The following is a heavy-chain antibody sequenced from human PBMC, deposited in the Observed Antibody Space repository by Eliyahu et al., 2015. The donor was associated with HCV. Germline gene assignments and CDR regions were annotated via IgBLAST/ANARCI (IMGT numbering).Heavy chain of an antibody. CDR2: ISSSSSYI. CDR3: ARDLIDYGDYVSRSYYYYGMDV. V-gene: IGHV3-21*01. J-gene: IGHJ6*02. Sequence: EVQLVESGGGLVKPGGSLRLSCAASGFTFSXYXMNXVRQAPGKGLEWVSSISSSSSYIYYADSVKGRFTISRDNAKNSLYLQMNSLRAEDTAVYYCARDLIDYGDYVSRSYYYYGMDVWGQGTTVTVSS. CDR1: GFTFSXYX. D-gene: IGHD4-17*01.